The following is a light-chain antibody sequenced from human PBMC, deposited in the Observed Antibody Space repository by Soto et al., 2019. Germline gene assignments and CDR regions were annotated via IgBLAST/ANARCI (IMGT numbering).Light chain of an antibody. CDR3: QQFDSVPCT. CDR1: QDIKNY. Sequence: QMTQSPSSLSASVGDRITITCQASQDIKNYVIWYQHKPGKAPKLLIYDAASLGTGVSSRFSGSGSATHFTLAISSLQPEDIATYYCQQFDSVPCTFGQGTKLEIK. J-gene: IGKJ2*02. CDR2: DAA. V-gene: IGKV1-33*01.